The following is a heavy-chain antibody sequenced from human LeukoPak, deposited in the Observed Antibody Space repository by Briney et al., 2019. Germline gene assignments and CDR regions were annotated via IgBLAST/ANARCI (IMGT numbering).Heavy chain of an antibody. D-gene: IGHD3-22*01. J-gene: IGHJ6*02. CDR2: IIPIFGTA. CDR3: ARGKDHYYDSSGYPDYYYYAMDV. CDR1: GGTFSRYA. Sequence: SVKVSCKASGGTFSRYAISWVRQAPGQGLEWMGGIIPIFGTANSAQKFQGRVTMTRDTSITTAYMELSRLRSDDTAVYYCARGKDHYYDSSGYPDYYYYAMDVWGQGTTVTVSS. V-gene: IGHV1-69*05.